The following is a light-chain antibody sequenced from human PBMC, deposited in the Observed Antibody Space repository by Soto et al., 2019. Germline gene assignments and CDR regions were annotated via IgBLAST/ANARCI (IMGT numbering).Light chain of an antibody. CDR3: QPYDCWPRT. CDR2: SAS. V-gene: IGKV3-15*01. Sequence: TLSVSPGETATLSCRANQRVGINLAWYQQKPGQAPRLLIYSASTRASGIPDRFSGSGSGTEFTLTISSLQSEDFAFFYCQPYDCWPRTFGQLSKVDI. CDR1: QRVGIN. J-gene: IGKJ1*01.